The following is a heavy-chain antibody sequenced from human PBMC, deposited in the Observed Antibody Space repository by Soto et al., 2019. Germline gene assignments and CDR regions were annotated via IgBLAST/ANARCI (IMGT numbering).Heavy chain of an antibody. D-gene: IGHD2-21*01. CDR2: INPSGGST. V-gene: IGHV1-46*03. CDR1: GYTFTSYY. Sequence: ASGKVSCKASGYTFTSYYMHWVRQAPGQGLEWMGIINPSGGSTSYAQKFQGRVTMTRDTSTSTVYMELSSLRSEDTAVYYCAMNSNSYYYYMDVWGKGTTVTVSS. CDR3: AMNSNSYYYYMDV. J-gene: IGHJ6*03.